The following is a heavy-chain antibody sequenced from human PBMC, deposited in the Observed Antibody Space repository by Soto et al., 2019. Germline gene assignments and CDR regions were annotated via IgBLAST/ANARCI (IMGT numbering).Heavy chain of an antibody. V-gene: IGHV3-72*01. Sequence: EVKLVESGGGLVQPGGSLRLSCAVSGFTLSDYYIDWVRQGPGKGLEWLGRSTDKANSFRTDYAASVKGRLSISRDDSESSVFLQMNSLRTEDTALYYCARTNSYGAYDVWGQGTVVIVSS. CDR3: ARTNSYGAYDV. J-gene: IGHJ3*01. CDR2: STDKANSFRT. CDR1: GFTLSDYY. D-gene: IGHD3-10*01.